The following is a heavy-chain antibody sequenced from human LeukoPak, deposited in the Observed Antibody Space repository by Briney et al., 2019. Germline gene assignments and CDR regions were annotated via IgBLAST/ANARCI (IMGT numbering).Heavy chain of an antibody. CDR1: GYTFTSYD. CDR2: MNPNSGNT. Sequence: ASVNFSCKASGYTFTSYDINWVRQATGQGLEWMGWMNPNSGNTGYAQKLQGRVTMTMNTSISTAYMELSSLRSEDTAVYYCAIRYGSGEKYYYYYYMDVWGKGTTVTVYS. D-gene: IGHD3-10*01. CDR3: AIRYGSGEKYYYYYYMDV. J-gene: IGHJ6*03. V-gene: IGHV1-8*01.